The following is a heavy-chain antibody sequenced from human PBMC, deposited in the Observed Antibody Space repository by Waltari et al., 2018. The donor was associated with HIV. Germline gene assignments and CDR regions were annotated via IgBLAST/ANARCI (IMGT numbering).Heavy chain of an antibody. D-gene: IGHD6-13*01. CDR2: IRSKLDSFAT. J-gene: IGHJ4*02. Sequence: EVQLVESGGALVQPGGSLKLSCAASGFNFKGSAIHWVRQASGKGLDWVGRIRSKLDSFATAYGASMKGRFTISRDDSKNTAYLQMNSLKTEDTALYYCTRWTAAAGTAFDYWGLGTLVTVSS. CDR3: TRWTAAAGTAFDY. V-gene: IGHV3-73*01. CDR1: GFNFKGSA.